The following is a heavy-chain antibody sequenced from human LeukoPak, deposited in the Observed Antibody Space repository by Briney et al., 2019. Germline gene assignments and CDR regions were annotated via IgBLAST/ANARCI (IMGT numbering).Heavy chain of an antibody. CDR1: GFIFSSYA. J-gene: IGHJ4*02. Sequence: GGSLRLSCAASGFIFSSYAMSWVRQAPGKGLEWVSAVSSSGRTTYYADSVKGRFTISRDNSKNSLYLQINSLRAEDTAIYYCAKGLLITILGSLDYWGQGTLVTVSS. CDR3: AKGLLITILGSLDY. D-gene: IGHD3-3*01. V-gene: IGHV3-23*01. CDR2: VSSSGRTT.